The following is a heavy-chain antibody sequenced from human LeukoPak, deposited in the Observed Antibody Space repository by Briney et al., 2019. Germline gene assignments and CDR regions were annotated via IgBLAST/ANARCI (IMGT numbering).Heavy chain of an antibody. Sequence: PGGSLRFSCAASGFTFSNAWMNWVRQAPGKGLEWVSYISSSSSTIYYADSVKGRFTISRDNAKNSLYLQMNSLRDEDTAVYYCAKDGTGGYYYLDYWGQGTLVTVSS. CDR1: GFTFSNAW. CDR2: ISSSSSTI. J-gene: IGHJ4*02. D-gene: IGHD3-22*01. CDR3: AKDGTGGYYYLDY. V-gene: IGHV3-48*02.